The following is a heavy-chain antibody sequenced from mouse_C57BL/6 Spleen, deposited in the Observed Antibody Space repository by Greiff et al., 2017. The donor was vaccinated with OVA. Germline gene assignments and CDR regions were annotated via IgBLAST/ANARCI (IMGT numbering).Heavy chain of an antibody. CDR3: ARHDEGGDWDVFAMDY. V-gene: IGHV1-62-2*01. J-gene: IGHJ4*01. Sequence: VQLQESGAELVKPGASVKLSCKASGYTFTEYTIHWVKQRSGQGLEWIGWFYPGSGSIKYNEKFKDKATLTADKSSSTVYMELSRLTSEDSAVCFCARHDEGGDWDVFAMDYWGQGTSVTGSS. CDR2: FYPGSGSI. CDR1: GYTFTEYT. D-gene: IGHD4-1*01.